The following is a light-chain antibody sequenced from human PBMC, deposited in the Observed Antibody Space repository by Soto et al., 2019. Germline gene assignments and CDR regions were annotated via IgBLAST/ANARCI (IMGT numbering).Light chain of an antibody. CDR1: QSISSW. CDR3: QHYSLYSPWT. V-gene: IGKV1-5*01. CDR2: DVS. Sequence: DIQMTQSPSTLSASVGDRVTITCRASQSISSWLAWYQQKPGKAPKLLIYDVSSLESGVPSRFSGSGSGTEFTLTISSLQPDDFATYYCQHYSLYSPWTFGQGTKVDIK. J-gene: IGKJ1*01.